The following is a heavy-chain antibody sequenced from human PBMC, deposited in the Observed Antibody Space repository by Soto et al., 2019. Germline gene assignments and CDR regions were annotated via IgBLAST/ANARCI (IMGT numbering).Heavy chain of an antibody. V-gene: IGHV4-31*03. CDR1: GGSISSGGYY. D-gene: IGHD2-2*01. CDR2: IYYSGST. CDR3: ARSVPDPYRWFDP. Sequence: SETLSLTCTVSGGSISSGGYYWSWIRQHPGKGLEWIGYIYYSGSTYYNPSLKSRVTISVDTSKNQFSLKLSSVTAADTAVYYCARSVPDPYRWFDPWGQGTLVTVSS. J-gene: IGHJ5*02.